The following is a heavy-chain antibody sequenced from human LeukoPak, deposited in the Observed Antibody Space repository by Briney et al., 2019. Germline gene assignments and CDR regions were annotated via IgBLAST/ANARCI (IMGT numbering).Heavy chain of an antibody. J-gene: IGHJ3*02. D-gene: IGHD3-22*01. CDR3: ARSPSITMIVVAGAFDI. CDR1: GGSISSGDYY. V-gene: IGHV4-30-4*01. CDR2: IYYSGGT. Sequence: SQTLSLTCTVSGGSISSGDYYWSWIRQPPGKGLEWIGYIYYSGGTYYNPSLKSRVTISVDTSKNQFSLKLSSVTAADTAVYYCARSPSITMIVVAGAFDIWGQGTMVTVSS.